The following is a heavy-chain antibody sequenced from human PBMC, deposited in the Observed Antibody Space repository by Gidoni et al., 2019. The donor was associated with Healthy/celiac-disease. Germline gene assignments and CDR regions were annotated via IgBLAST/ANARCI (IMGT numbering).Heavy chain of an antibody. CDR2: INHSGST. D-gene: IGHD3-10*01. CDR1: GGSFSGYY. Sequence: QVQLQQWGAGLLKPSETLSLTCAVYGGSFSGYYWSWIRQPPGKGLEWIGEINHSGSTNYNPSLKSRVTISVDTSKNQFSLKLSSVTAADTAVYYCARGGKITMVRGVNGRFDPWGQGTLVTVSS. J-gene: IGHJ5*02. CDR3: ARGGKITMVRGVNGRFDP. V-gene: IGHV4-34*01.